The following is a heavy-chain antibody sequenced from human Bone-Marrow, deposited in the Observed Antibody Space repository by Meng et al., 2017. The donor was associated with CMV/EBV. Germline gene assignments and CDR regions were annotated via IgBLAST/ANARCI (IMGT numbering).Heavy chain of an antibody. CDR1: GFTFDDYA. V-gene: IGHV3-21*01. CDR3: ARESWMDV. Sequence: GGSLRLSCAASGFTFDDYAMHWVRQGPGKGLEWVSSISSSSSYIYYADSVKGRFTISRDNAKNSLYLQMNSLRAEDTAVYYCARESWMDVWGQGTTVTVSS. J-gene: IGHJ6*02. CDR2: ISSSSSYI.